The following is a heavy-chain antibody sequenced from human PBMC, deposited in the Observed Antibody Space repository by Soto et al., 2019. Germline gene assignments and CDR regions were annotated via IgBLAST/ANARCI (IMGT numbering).Heavy chain of an antibody. CDR2: IDWSDHV. Sequence: SGPTLVNPTQTLTLTCVFSGFSLSTSGISVSWIRQPPGKALGWLALIDWSDHVYYNTSLTTRLSMSKETCKNRVVRKMPNLDPSDTATYYCARISGSYKRGFDSWGRGTLVTVSS. V-gene: IGHV2-70*13. CDR3: ARISGSYKRGFDS. CDR1: GFSLSTSGIS. D-gene: IGHD1-26*01. J-gene: IGHJ4*02.